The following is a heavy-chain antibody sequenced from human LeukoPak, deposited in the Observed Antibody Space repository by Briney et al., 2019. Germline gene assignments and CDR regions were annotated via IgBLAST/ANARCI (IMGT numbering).Heavy chain of an antibody. CDR2: IYHSGST. V-gene: IGHV4-61*08. D-gene: IGHD5-18*01. J-gene: IGHJ5*02. CDR1: GDSISSGDYY. CDR3: ARGAQLWLPTNWFDP. Sequence: PSETLSLTCTVSGDSISSGDYYWSWIRQPPRKGLEWIGYIYHSGSTNYSPSLKSRVTISVDTSKNQFSLKLSSVTAADTAVYYCARGAQLWLPTNWFDPWGQGTLVTVSS.